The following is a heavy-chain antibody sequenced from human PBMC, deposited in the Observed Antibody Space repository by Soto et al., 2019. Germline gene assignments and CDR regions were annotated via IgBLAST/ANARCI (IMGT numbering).Heavy chain of an antibody. J-gene: IGHJ5*02. CDR1: GGTFSSYT. CDR2: IIPILGIA. CDR3: ARGGGSYCGGDCYSNWFDP. V-gene: IGHV1-69*02. D-gene: IGHD2-21*02. Sequence: QVQLVQSGAEVKKPGSSVKVSCKASGGTFSSYTISWVRQAPGQGLEWMGRIIPILGIANYAQKFQGRVTITAEKSTSTAYMELSSLRSEDTAVYYCARGGGSYCGGDCYSNWFDPWGQGTLVTVSS.